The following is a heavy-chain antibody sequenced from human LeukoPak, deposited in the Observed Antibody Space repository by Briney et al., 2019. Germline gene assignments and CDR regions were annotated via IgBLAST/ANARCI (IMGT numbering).Heavy chain of an antibody. J-gene: IGHJ6*03. CDR3: ARAIKAYYYYYMDF. V-gene: IGHV3-20*04. CDR1: GFTFDDYG. CDR2: INWNGGST. D-gene: IGHD5-24*01. Sequence: GGSLRLSCAASGFTFDDYGMSWVRQAPGKGLEWVSGINWNGGSTSYVDSVKGRFSISRDNAKNSLYLQMSSLRVEDTALYYCARAIKAYYYYYMDFWGKGTTVTVSS.